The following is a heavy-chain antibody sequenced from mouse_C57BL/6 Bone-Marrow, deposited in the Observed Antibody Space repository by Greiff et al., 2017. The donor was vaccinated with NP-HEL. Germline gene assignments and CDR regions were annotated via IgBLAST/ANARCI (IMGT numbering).Heavy chain of an antibody. J-gene: IGHJ4*01. CDR3: ARSDTTDYYAMDY. CDR2: INPSSGYT. D-gene: IGHD5-1-1*01. CDR1: GYTFTSYW. V-gene: IGHV1-7*01. Sequence: QVQLKQSGAELAKPGASVKLSCKASGYTFTSYWMHWVKQRPGQGLEWIGYINPSSGYTKYNQKFKDKATLTADKSSSTAYMQLSSLTYEDSAVYYCARSDTTDYYAMDYWGQGTSVTVSS.